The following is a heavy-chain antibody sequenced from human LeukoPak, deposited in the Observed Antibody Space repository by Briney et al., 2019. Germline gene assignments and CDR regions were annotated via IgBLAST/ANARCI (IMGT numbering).Heavy chain of an antibody. CDR1: GFTFSSYG. CDR2: ISVRGDT. V-gene: IGHV3-23*01. D-gene: IGHD3-3*01. J-gene: IGHJ4*02. Sequence: GGPLRLSCAASGFTFSSYGMSWVRQAPGKGLGWVSHISVRGDTHFADSVKGRFTISRDNSKNTLYLQMNSLRAEDTAVYYCVKDLHDSWAVGCWGPGTLVTVSS. CDR3: VKDLHDSWAVGC.